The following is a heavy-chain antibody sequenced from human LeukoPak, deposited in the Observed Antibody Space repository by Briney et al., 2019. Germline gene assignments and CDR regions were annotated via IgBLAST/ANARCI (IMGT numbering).Heavy chain of an antibody. CDR2: SSSSSSYI. Sequence: GGSLRLSCAASGFTFSSYGVNWVRQAPGKGLEWVSWSSSSSSYIYYADSVKSRFTISRDNAKNSLYLQMNSLRAEDTAVYYCVSSDYYYDSSGPYWGQGTLVTVSS. D-gene: IGHD3-22*01. J-gene: IGHJ4*02. CDR1: GFTFSSYG. CDR3: VSSDYYYDSSGPY. V-gene: IGHV3-21*01.